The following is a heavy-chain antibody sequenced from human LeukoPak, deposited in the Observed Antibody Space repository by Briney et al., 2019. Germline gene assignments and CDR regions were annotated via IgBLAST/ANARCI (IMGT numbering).Heavy chain of an antibody. V-gene: IGHV4-61*01. Sequence: PSETLSLTCAVSGGSVNRGTFFWTWIRKPPGKGLEWIVYISNSGSTNYHPSLKSRVTISSDTSKTQFTLKLTSVTAADTAVYFCARLPSGYRFDSWGQGTLVTVSS. CDR2: ISNSGST. CDR1: GGSVNRGTFF. J-gene: IGHJ4*02. CDR3: ARLPSGYRFDS. D-gene: IGHD3-22*01.